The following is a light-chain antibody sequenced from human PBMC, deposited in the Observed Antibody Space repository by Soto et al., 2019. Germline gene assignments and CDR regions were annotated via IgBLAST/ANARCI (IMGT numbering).Light chain of an antibody. Sequence: TGCSQSLCTLSLSPGERATLSCRASQSVSTSQLAWYQQKPGQAPRLLIFGASSRATGIPDRFRGSGSGTDFTLTISRLEPEDFAVYYCQQYGGSPRTFGQGTKVDIK. V-gene: IGKV3-20*01. J-gene: IGKJ1*01. CDR1: QSVSTSQ. CDR2: GAS. CDR3: QQYGGSPRT.